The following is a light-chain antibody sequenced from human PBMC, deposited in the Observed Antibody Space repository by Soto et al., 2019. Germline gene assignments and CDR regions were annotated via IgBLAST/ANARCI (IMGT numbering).Light chain of an antibody. J-gene: IGLJ1*01. V-gene: IGLV1-51*02. CDR2: ENS. CDR3: GTCYSSLIAL. CDR1: SSNIGSND. Sequence: QSVLTQPPSVSAAPGQKVTISCSGNSSNIGSNDVSWYQQLPGKAPKLLIYENSQRPSGIPDRFSGSKSGTSATLGITGLQTGDEADYYCGTCYSSLIALFGTGTKVTVL.